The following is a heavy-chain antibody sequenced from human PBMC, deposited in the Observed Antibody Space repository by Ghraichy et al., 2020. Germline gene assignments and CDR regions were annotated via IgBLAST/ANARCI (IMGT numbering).Heavy chain of an antibody. CDR2: INHSGST. Sequence: SQTLSLTCAVYGGSFSGYYWSWIRQPPGKGLEWIGEINHSGSTNYNPSLKSRVTISVDTSKNQFSLKLSSVTAADTAVYYCARGGMVTTSFDYWGQGTLVTVYS. CDR3: ARGGMVTTSFDY. V-gene: IGHV4-34*01. CDR1: GGSFSGYY. D-gene: IGHD4-17*01. J-gene: IGHJ4*02.